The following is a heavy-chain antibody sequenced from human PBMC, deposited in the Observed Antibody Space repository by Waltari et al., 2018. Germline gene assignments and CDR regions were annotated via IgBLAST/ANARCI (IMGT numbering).Heavy chain of an antibody. CDR1: GFTFSTFY. CDR2: IKEDGSEK. Sequence: EVQLVESGGGLVQRGGSLRLSCAACGFTFSTFYMSWVRQAPGKGLEWVANIKEDGSEKNYVDSVMGRFTISRDNAKNSLYLQMNSLRAEDTAMYYCARGHYGDYVWGQGTLVTVSS. J-gene: IGHJ4*02. D-gene: IGHD4-17*01. V-gene: IGHV3-7*01. CDR3: ARGHYGDYV.